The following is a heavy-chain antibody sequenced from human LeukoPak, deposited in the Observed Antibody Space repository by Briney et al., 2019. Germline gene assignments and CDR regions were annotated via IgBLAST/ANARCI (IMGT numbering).Heavy chain of an antibody. CDR3: ARSARLMKGVVEVTALDD. CDR1: GFTFRSYE. CDR2: LSSSGSAF. D-gene: IGHD3-3*01. Sequence: PGGSLRLSCEDSGFTFRSYEMNWVRQAPGKGLEWIAYLSSSGSAFPYADSVKGRFTIARDNAKNSVYLAMNSLRADDTAVYYCARSARLMKGVVEVTALDDWGQGTLVTVSS. V-gene: IGHV3-48*03. J-gene: IGHJ4*02.